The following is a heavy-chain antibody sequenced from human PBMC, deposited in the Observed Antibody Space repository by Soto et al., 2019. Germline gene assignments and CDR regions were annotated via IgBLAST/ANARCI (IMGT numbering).Heavy chain of an antibody. D-gene: IGHD6-13*01. CDR2: INPNSGDT. CDR1: GYTFTGYY. Sequence: QVQLVQSGAEVKKPGASVKVSCKASGYTFTGYYMHWVRQAPGQGLEWMGWINPNSGDTNYAQKFQGWVTMTRDTSISTAYMELSRLRSDDTAVYYCARDDGESGSSWPYYYYYGMDVWGQGTTVTVSS. V-gene: IGHV1-2*04. CDR3: ARDDGESGSSWPYYYYYGMDV. J-gene: IGHJ6*02.